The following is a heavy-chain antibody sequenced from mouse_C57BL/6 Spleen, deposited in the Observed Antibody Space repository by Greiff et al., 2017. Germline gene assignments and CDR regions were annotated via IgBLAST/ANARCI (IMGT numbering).Heavy chain of an antibody. CDR2: ISSGGSYT. D-gene: IGHD1-1*01. V-gene: IGHV5-6*01. Sequence: EVQRVESGGDLVKPGGSLKLSCAASGFTFSSYGMSWVRQTPDKRLEWVATISSGGSYTYYPDSVKGRFTISRDNAKNTLYLQLSSLKSEDTAMYYCARPPAGSSYYWLAYWGQGTLVTVSA. CDR1: GFTFSSYG. J-gene: IGHJ3*01. CDR3: ARPPAGSSYYWLAY.